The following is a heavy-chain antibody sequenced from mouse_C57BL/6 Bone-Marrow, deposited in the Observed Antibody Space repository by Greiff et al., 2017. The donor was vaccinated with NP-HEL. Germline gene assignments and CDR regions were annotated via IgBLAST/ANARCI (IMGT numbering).Heavy chain of an antibody. V-gene: IGHV14-4*01. CDR1: GFNIKDDY. J-gene: IGHJ2*01. D-gene: IGHD1-1*02. CDR3: TTHGYLDY. Sequence: DVHLVESGAELVRPGASVKLSCTASGFNIKDDYMHWVKQRPEQGLEWIGWIDPENGDTEYASKFQGKATITADTSSNTAYLQLSSLTSEDTAVYYYTTHGYLDYWGQGATITVSS. CDR2: IDPENGDT.